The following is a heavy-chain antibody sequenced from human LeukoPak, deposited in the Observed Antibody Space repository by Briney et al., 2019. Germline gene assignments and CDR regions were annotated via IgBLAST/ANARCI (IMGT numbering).Heavy chain of an antibody. CDR1: GFTFSSYE. V-gene: IGHV3-21*01. CDR3: ARTYYDILTGYNPYFDY. Sequence: PGGSLRLSCAASGFTFSSYEMNWVRQAPGKGLEWVSSITSSSTSIYFADSVKGRFTISRDNAKNSLYLQMNSLRAEDTAVYYCARTYYDILTGYNPYFDYWGQGTLVTVSS. CDR2: ITSSSTSI. D-gene: IGHD3-9*01. J-gene: IGHJ4*02.